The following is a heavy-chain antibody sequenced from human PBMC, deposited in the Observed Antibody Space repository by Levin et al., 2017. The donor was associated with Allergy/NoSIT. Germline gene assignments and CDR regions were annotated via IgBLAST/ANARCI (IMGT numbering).Heavy chain of an antibody. Sequence: GESLKISCAASGFTFDTYAMIWVRQAPGKGLEWVSSITRGGAHTYYADSVKGRFTISRDDSRNTLSLQMNSLRAEDTAIYYCAKSNDASGRYSHAFDIWRQGTMATVSS. D-gene: IGHD5-18*01. CDR2: ITRGGAHT. V-gene: IGHV3-23*01. J-gene: IGHJ3*02. CDR3: AKSNDASGRYSHAFDI. CDR1: GFTFDTYA.